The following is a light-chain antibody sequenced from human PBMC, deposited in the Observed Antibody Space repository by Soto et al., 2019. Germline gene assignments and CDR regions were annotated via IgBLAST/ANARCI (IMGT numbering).Light chain of an antibody. CDR3: FSYAGNSVYV. V-gene: IGLV2-23*01. CDR2: EGT. Sequence: QSVLTQPASVSGSPGQSITISCTGTSSNVGSYDLVSWFQQLPGKVPKLMICEGTKRPSGVSDRFSGSKSGNTASLTISGLQAEDEADFYCFSYAGNSVYVFGTGTKVTAL. CDR1: SSNVGSYDL. J-gene: IGLJ1*01.